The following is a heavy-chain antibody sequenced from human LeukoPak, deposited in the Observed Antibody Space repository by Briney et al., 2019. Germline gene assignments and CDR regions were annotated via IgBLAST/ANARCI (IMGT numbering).Heavy chain of an antibody. V-gene: IGHV3-7*01. CDR1: GFTFRSYW. J-gene: IGHJ4*02. Sequence: GGSLRLSCAASGFTFRSYWMSWVRQAPGKGLEWVANIKADGSENYYVDSVKGRFTISRDNAENSLYLQMNSLRADDTAVYYCARDGYNSGYLKALDYWGQGTLLTVSS. CDR2: IKADGSEN. CDR3: ARDGYNSGYLKALDY. D-gene: IGHD5-18*01.